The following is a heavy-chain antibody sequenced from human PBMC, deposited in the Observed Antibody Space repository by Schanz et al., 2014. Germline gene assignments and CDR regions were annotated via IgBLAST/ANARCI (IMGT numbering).Heavy chain of an antibody. CDR3: VKDLQRELLRDDHYYGMDV. CDR1: GFILSDHF. CDR2: MYSDGSYT. D-gene: IGHD1-26*01. Sequence: VHLVESGGALVQPGGSLRLSCVVSGFILSDHFVDWVRQAPGKGLEWVAYMYSDGSYTNYPDSVKGRFTISRDNSKNTMYLQMNSLRAEDTAVYYCVKDLQRELLRDDHYYGMDVWGQGTTVTVSS. J-gene: IGHJ6*02. V-gene: IGHV3-11*06.